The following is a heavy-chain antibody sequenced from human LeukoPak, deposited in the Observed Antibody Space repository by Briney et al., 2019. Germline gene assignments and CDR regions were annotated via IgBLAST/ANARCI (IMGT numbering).Heavy chain of an antibody. J-gene: IGHJ4*02. CDR1: GGSITNYW. CDR2: IYYSGSTT. D-gene: IGHD1-1*01. V-gene: IGHV4-59*01. Sequence: PAETLSLTCTVSGGSITNYWCSWIRQPPGRGLEWIGYIYYSGSTTNYNPSLRGRATISVDASKNQFSLRLRSVTAADTAVYYCARVGDWNDLVYWGRGTLVSVSS. CDR3: ARVGDWNDLVY.